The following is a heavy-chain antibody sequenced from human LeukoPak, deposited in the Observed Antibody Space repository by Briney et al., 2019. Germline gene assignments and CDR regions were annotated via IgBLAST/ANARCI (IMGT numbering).Heavy chain of an antibody. D-gene: IGHD3-3*01. CDR1: GFTFSSYV. CDR2: ISYDGSNE. V-gene: IGHV3-30*04. CDR3: ARDRSVLDFWSGYYQDAFDI. J-gene: IGHJ3*02. Sequence: GGSLRLSCAASGFTFSSYVMHWVRQAPGKGLEWVAIISYDGSNEYYADSVKGRFTISRDNSKNTLYLQMNSLRAADTAVYYCARDRSVLDFWSGYYQDAFDIWGQVTMVTVSS.